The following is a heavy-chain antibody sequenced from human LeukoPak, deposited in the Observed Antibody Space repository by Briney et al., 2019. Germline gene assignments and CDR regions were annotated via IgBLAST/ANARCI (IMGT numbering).Heavy chain of an antibody. Sequence: SETLSLTCAVYGGSFIGYDWTWIRQPPGKGLEWIGEINHSGGTNYNPSLKSRVTISIDTSKNQFSLKLSSVTAADTAVYYCASLARGGNWFDPWGQGTLVTVSS. J-gene: IGHJ5*02. CDR3: ASLARGGNWFDP. CDR2: INHSGGT. CDR1: GGSFIGYD. V-gene: IGHV4-34*01. D-gene: IGHD6-6*01.